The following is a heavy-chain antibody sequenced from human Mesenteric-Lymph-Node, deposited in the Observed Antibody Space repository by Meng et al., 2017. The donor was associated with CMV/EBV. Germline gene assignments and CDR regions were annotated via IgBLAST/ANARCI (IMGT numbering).Heavy chain of an antibody. CDR1: WVLKWLQ. D-gene: IGHD4-23*01. CDR2: INHSGST. Sequence: GSGTVHASGDPVPHLPCVCWVLKWLQLERNPPATGKGLEWIGEINHSGSTNYNPSLKSRVTISVDTSKNQFSLKLSYLTAAVTAVYYCARHQRWLKSEGGFNYWGQGTLVTVSS. J-gene: IGHJ4*02. CDR3: ARHQRWLKSEGGFNY. V-gene: IGHV4-34*01.